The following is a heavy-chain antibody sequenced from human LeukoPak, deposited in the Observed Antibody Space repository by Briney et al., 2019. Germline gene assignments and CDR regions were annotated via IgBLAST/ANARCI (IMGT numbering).Heavy chain of an antibody. V-gene: IGHV3-33*08. CDR2: IWYDGSNK. CDR1: GFTFSLYA. Sequence: GGSLRLSCAASGFTFSLYAMHWVRQAPGNGLEWVAFIWYDGSNKYYADSVKGRFTISRDNSKNTLYLQMNSLRAEDTAVYYCARDIGAAAGNFDYWGQGTLATVSS. D-gene: IGHD6-13*01. J-gene: IGHJ4*02. CDR3: ARDIGAAAGNFDY.